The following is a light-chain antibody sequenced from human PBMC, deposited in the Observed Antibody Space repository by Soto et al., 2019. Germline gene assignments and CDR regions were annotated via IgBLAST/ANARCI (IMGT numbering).Light chain of an antibody. CDR2: VAS. V-gene: IGKV1-39*01. CDR3: LQSYSTPYT. J-gene: IGKJ2*01. CDR1: QSISTY. Sequence: DSQMTQSPSALSASVGARVTITCRARQSISTYLHWYQQRPGKAPKLLISVASRFQSGVPSRFSGSGSGTDFTLTIRSLQPEDFASYFCLQSYSTPYTFGQGTKLEL.